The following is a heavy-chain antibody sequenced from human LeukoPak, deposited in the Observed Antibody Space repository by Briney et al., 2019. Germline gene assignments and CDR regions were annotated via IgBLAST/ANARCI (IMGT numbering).Heavy chain of an antibody. CDR2: IWFDGSST. V-gene: IGHV3-33*01. CDR3: ARDSAPYCGGDCYFDY. J-gene: IGHJ4*01. D-gene: IGHD2-21*02. Sequence: GGSLRLSCAASGFTFSRFGMHWFRQAPDKGLEWEAVIWFDGSSTYYADSVKGRFTISRDNSKNMLYLQMNSLRVEDTGVYFCARDSAPYCGGDCYFDYWGHGTLVTVSS. CDR1: GFTFSRFG.